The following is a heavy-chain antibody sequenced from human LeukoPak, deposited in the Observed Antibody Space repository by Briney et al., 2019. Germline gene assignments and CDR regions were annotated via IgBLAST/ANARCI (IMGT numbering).Heavy chain of an antibody. J-gene: IGHJ4*02. D-gene: IGHD3-22*01. CDR3: ASHSSGSQEQAN. CDR1: GFTFSSYS. CDR2: ISSSSSYI. Sequence: GGSLRLSCAVSGFTFSSYSMNWVRQAPGKGLEWVSSISSSSSYIYYADSVKGRFTISRDNAKNSLYLQMNSLRAEDTAVYYCASHSSGSQEQANWGQGTLVTVSS. V-gene: IGHV3-21*01.